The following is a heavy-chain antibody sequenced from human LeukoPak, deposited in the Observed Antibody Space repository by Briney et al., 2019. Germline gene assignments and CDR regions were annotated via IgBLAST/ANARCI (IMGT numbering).Heavy chain of an antibody. CDR2: ISISSSYI. CDR3: ARDQAPYDSSSYYYHYFDY. CDR1: GFTFSSYS. V-gene: IGHV3-21*01. J-gene: IGHJ4*02. Sequence: PGGSLRFSCAASGFTFSSYSMNWVRQAPGKGLEWVSSISISSSYIYYADSVKGRFTISRDNAKNSLYLQMNSLRAEDTAVYYCARDQAPYDSSSYYYHYFDYWGQGTLVTVSS. D-gene: IGHD3-22*01.